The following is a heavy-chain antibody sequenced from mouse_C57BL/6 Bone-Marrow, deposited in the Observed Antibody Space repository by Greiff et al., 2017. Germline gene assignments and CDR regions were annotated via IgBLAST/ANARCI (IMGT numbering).Heavy chain of an antibody. D-gene: IGHD2-3*01. CDR2: ISTGGSYT. Sequence: EVKLQESGGDLVKPGGSLKLSCAASGFTFSSYGMPWVHQTPDQRLEWVATISTGGSYTYYPDSVKGRFTISRATAKNTRYLQMSSLKSEDAAVYDCARQGASMSPFAYWGQGTLVTVSA. CDR1: GFTFSSYG. V-gene: IGHV5-6*01. CDR3: ARQGASMSPFAY. J-gene: IGHJ3*01.